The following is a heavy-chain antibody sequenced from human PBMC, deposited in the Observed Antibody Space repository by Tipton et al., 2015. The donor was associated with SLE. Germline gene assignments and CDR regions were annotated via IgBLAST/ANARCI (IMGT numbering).Heavy chain of an antibody. CDR2: ISAYNGKT. V-gene: IGHV1-18*01. D-gene: IGHD4-11*01. J-gene: IGHJ4*02. Sequence: QLVQSGAEVKKPGASVKVSCKASGYTFTSYGINWVRQAPGQGLEWMGWISAYNGKTHYTENLQDRVTMTTDTFTSTAYMELRSLRSDDTAVYYCARGEAYSNYEDYWGQGTLVTVSS. CDR3: ARGEAYSNYEDY. CDR1: GYTFTSYG.